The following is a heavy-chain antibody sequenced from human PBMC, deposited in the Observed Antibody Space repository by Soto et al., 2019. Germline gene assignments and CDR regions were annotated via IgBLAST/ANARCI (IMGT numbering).Heavy chain of an antibody. CDR3: AKDSNYDILTASDY. Sequence: PGGSLRLSCAASGFTFSSYALSWVRQAPGKGLEWVSAIRGIGGSTYYADSVKGRFTISRDNSKNTLYLQMNSLRAEDTAVYYCAKDSNYDILTASDYWGQGTLVTVS. V-gene: IGHV3-23*01. D-gene: IGHD3-9*01. CDR1: GFTFSSYA. CDR2: IRGIGGST. J-gene: IGHJ4*02.